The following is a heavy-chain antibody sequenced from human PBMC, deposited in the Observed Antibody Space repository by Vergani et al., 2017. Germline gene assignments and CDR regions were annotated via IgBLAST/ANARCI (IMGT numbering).Heavy chain of an antibody. Sequence: QITLKESGPTLVKPTQTLTLTCTFSGFSLSTSGVGVGWIRQPPGKALEWLALIYWDDDKRYSPSLKSRLTITKDTSKNQVVLTMTNMDPVDTATYYCAHSGGGIAARLRDYFDYWGQGTLVTVSS. V-gene: IGHV2-5*02. J-gene: IGHJ4*02. D-gene: IGHD6-6*01. CDR2: IYWDDDK. CDR1: GFSLSTSGVG. CDR3: AHSGGGIAARLRDYFDY.